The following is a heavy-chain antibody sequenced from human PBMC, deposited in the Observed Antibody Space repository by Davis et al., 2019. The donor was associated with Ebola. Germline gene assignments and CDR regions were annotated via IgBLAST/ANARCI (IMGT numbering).Heavy chain of an antibody. J-gene: IGHJ4*02. V-gene: IGHV3-64*04. CDR1: GFNFRSAA. CDR3: ARGPSMANPDY. D-gene: IGHD5-24*01. CDR2: ISGDGGTI. Sequence: GGSLRLSCSGSGFNFRSAAMFWVRQAPGKGLECVSAISGDGGTISYASSVKGRFTISRDNAKNTLYLQMNSLRAEDTAVYYCARGPSMANPDYWGQGTLVTVSS.